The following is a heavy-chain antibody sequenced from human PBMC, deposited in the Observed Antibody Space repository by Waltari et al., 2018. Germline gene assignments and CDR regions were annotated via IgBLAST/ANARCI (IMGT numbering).Heavy chain of an antibody. Sequence: EVQLVQSGAEVKKPGESLRISCKGSGYSFTSYGISWVRQMPGKGLEWMGKIDPSDSYTNYSPSFQGHVTISADKSISTAYLQCSSLKASDTAIYYCARRKDYGGNLFDYWGQGTLVTVSS. V-gene: IGHV5-10-1*03. CDR1: GYSFTSYG. J-gene: IGHJ4*02. D-gene: IGHD4-17*01. CDR2: IDPSDSYT. CDR3: ARRKDYGGNLFDY.